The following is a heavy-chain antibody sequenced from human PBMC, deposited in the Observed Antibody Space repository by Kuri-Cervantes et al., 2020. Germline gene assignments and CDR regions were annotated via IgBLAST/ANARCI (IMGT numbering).Heavy chain of an antibody. CDR1: GGTFSSYA. CDR2: IIPIFGTA. V-gene: IGHV1-69*13. Sequence: SVKVSCKASGGTFSSYAISWVRQAPGQGLEWMGGIIPIFGTANYAQKFQGRVTITADESTSTAYMELSSLRSDDTAVYYCARAQYDILTGYSVDYWGQGTLVTVSS. J-gene: IGHJ4*02. CDR3: ARAQYDILTGYSVDY. D-gene: IGHD3-9*01.